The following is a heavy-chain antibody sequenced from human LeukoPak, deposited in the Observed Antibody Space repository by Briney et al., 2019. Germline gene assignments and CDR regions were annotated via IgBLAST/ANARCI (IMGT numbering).Heavy chain of an antibody. V-gene: IGHV3-74*01. CDR3: ARGGDSSGSKRSAFDI. D-gene: IGHD3-22*01. CDR2: INSDGSST. J-gene: IGHJ3*02. CDR1: GFTFSSYW. Sequence: GGSLRLSCAASGFTFSSYWMHWVRQAPGKGLVWVSRINSDGSSTSYADSVKGRFTISRDNSKNTLYLQMNSLRAEDTAVYYCARGGDSSGSKRSAFDIWGQGTTVTVSS.